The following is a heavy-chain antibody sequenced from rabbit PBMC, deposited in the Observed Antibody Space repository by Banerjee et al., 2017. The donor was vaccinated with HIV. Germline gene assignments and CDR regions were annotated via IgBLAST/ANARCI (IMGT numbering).Heavy chain of an antibody. V-gene: IGHV1S45*01. CDR2: IYAGSGGST. Sequence: EESGGDLVQPEGSLTLTCKASGLDFSSSYWICWVRQAPGKGLEWIACIYAGSGGSTYYASWAKGRFTISKTSSTTVTLQMTSLTAADTATYFCARSVDTVGYGVYALKLWGPGTLVTVS. D-gene: IGHD2-1*01. J-gene: IGHJ6*01. CDR3: ARSVDTVGYGVYALKL. CDR1: GLDFSSSYW.